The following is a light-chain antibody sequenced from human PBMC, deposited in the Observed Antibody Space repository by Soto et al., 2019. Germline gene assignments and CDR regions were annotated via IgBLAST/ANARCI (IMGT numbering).Light chain of an antibody. V-gene: IGKV1-6*01. J-gene: IGKJ1*01. CDR2: GAS. Sequence: AIQMAQSPSSLYSSLVYRFTISFRAIQGIGNALGWYQQKPGKPPKVLIYGASNLQSGVPPRFSGSGSGTDFTLAISSLQPEDSATYYCLQDINYPWTVGQGTKVDIK. CDR1: QGIGNA. CDR3: LQDINYPWT.